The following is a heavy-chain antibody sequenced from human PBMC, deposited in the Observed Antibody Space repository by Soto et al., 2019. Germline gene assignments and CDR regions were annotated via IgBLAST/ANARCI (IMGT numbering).Heavy chain of an antibody. CDR2: ISGSGGST. D-gene: IGHD3-22*01. J-gene: IGHJ3*02. CDR1: GFTFSSYA. V-gene: IGHV3-23*01. CDR3: AKDTGVDYYDRHDAFDI. Sequence: GGSLRLSCAASGFTFSSYAMSWVRQAPGKGLEWVSAISGSGGSTYYADSVKGRFTISRDNSKNTLYLQMNSLRAEDTAVYYCAKDTGVDYYDRHDAFDIWGQGXMVTV.